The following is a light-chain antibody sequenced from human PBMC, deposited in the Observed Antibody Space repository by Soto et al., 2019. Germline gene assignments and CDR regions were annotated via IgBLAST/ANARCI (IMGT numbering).Light chain of an antibody. CDR3: QKYNNWLPET. CDR1: QRVSND. V-gene: IGKV3-15*01. Sequence: EIVMQKSLATLSVSPGARSTLSCRVRQRVSNDFAWYQQKPGQAPRLLIYGASTRATGIPARFSGSGSGTEFTLTIRSLQSEDFAVYYCQKYNNWLPETVGQGNKVDIK. CDR2: GAS. J-gene: IGKJ1*01.